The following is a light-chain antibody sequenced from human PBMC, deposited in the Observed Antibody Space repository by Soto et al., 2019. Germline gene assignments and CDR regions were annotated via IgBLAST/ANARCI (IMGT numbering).Light chain of an antibody. Sequence: EIVLTQSPDTLSVSPGERTTLSCRASQIIRAKLAWYQHKPGQSPRLLIYDVSTRATGVPAKFSGSGSGAEFTLTISSLQSEDCAIYYCQQYDTWPPEYTFGQGTKVEIK. J-gene: IGKJ2*01. CDR3: QQYDTWPPEYT. V-gene: IGKV3-15*01. CDR2: DVS. CDR1: QIIRAK.